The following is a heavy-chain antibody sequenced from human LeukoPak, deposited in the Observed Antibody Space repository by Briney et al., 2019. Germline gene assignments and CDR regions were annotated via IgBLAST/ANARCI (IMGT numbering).Heavy chain of an antibody. CDR2: ISAYNGNT. CDR1: GYSFTNYG. J-gene: IGHJ4*02. Sequence: ASVKVSCKASGYSFTNYGITWVRQAPGEGLQWMGWISAYNGNTNYAQKLQGRVTMTTDTSTSTAYMELRSLRSEDTAVYYCARGSMYSGSPTSPDYWGQGTLVTVSS. D-gene: IGHD1-26*01. CDR3: ARGSMYSGSPTSPDY. V-gene: IGHV1-18*01.